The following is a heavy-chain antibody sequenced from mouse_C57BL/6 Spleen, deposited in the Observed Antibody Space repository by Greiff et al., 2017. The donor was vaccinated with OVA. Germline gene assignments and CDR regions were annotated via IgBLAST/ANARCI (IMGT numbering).Heavy chain of an antibody. D-gene: IGHD1-1*01. J-gene: IGHJ1*03. Sequence: QVQLQQSGAELARPGASVKMSCKASGYTFTSYTMHWVKQRPGQGLEWIGYINPSSGYTKYNQKFKDKATLTADKSSSTAYMQLSSLTSEDSAVYYCARGPNYHEKSCEDFYGYCDVWGTGTTVSVSS. CDR2: INPSSGYT. CDR3: ARGPNYHEKSCEDFYGYCDV. CDR1: GYTFTSYT. V-gene: IGHV1-4*01.